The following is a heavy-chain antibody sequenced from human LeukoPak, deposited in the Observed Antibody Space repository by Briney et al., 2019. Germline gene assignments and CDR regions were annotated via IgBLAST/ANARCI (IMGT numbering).Heavy chain of an antibody. V-gene: IGHV3-74*01. CDR1: CFIYSRYW. J-gene: IGHJ4*02. CDR3: ARSDRFDY. Sequence: GGSLRLSCAASCFIYSRYWMHWVRQAPGKGLMWVSRINSDGSSTSYADSVKGRFTISRDNAKNTLYLQMSSLRADDTAVYHCARSDRFDYWGQGTLVTVSS. CDR2: INSDGSST.